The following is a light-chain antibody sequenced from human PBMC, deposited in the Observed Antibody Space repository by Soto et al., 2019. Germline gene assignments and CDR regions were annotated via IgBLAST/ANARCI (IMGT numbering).Light chain of an antibody. J-gene: IGKJ2*01. CDR2: AAS. CDR3: QQRYTTPMYT. V-gene: IGKV1-39*01. Sequence: DIQMTQSPSSLSAFVGDRVTITCRASQSISSSLSWYQQKPGKAPKLLIYAASSLLSGVPSRFSGSGSGTDFTLTITSLQPEDFATYFCQQRYTTPMYTFGQGTKLEIK. CDR1: QSISSS.